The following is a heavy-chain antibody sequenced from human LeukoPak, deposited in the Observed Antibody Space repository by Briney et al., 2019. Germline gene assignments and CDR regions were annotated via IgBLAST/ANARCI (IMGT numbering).Heavy chain of an antibody. Sequence: SETLSLTCTVSGGSISSYYWSWIRQPPGKGLEWIGYIYYSGSTNYNPSPKSRVTISVDASKNQFSLKLSSVTAADTAVYYCARQGLLWSEDVWGKGTTVTVSS. V-gene: IGHV4-59*08. CDR2: IYYSGST. J-gene: IGHJ6*04. CDR1: GGSISSYY. D-gene: IGHD3-10*01. CDR3: ARQGLLWSEDV.